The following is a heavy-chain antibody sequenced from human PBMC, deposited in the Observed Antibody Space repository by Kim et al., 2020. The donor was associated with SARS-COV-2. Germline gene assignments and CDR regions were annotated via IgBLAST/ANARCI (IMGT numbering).Heavy chain of an antibody. Sequence: ISYADAVACRFTISRDNAKNSLYLQMNSLRPGDTAVYYCARLGGYSEFDCWGQGTLVTVSS. J-gene: IGHJ4*02. V-gene: IGHV3-21*01. D-gene: IGHD5-18*01. CDR3: ARLGGYSEFDC. CDR2: I.